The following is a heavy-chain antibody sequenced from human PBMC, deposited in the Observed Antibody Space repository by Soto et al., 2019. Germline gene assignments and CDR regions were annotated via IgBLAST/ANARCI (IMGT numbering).Heavy chain of an antibody. CDR2: IYYSGST. CDR3: ARAFLDYGGSTRFDY. D-gene: IGHD4-17*01. Sequence: PSETLSLTCTVSGGSISSGDYYWSWIRQPPGKGLEWIGYIYYSGSTYYNPSLKSRVTISVDTSKNQFSLKLSSVTAADTAVYYCARAFLDYGGSTRFDYWGQGTLVTVPS. V-gene: IGHV4-30-4*01. J-gene: IGHJ4*02. CDR1: GGSISSGDYY.